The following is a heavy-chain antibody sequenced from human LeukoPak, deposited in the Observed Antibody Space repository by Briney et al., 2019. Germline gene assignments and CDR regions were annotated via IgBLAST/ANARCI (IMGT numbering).Heavy chain of an antibody. CDR3: ASTPPEPYDYLWGSYRC. CDR2: IKQDGSEK. CDR1: GFTFSSYW. J-gene: IGHJ4*02. D-gene: IGHD3-16*02. Sequence: GGSLRLSCAASGFTFSSYWMSWVRQAPGKRLEWVANIKQDGSEKYYVDSVKGRFTISRDNAKNSLYLQMNSLRAEDTAVYYCASTPPEPYDYLWGSYRCWGQGTLVTVSS. V-gene: IGHV3-7*01.